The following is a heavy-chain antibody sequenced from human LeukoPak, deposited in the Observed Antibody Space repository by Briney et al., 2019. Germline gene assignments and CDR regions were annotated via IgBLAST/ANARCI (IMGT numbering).Heavy chain of an antibody. V-gene: IGHV3-15*01. D-gene: IGHD3-3*01. J-gene: IGHJ6*02. Sequence: GSLRLSCAASGFTFSSYGMHWVRQAPGKGLEWVGRIKSKTDGGTTDYAAPVKGRFTISRDDSKNTLYLQMNSLKTEDTAVYYCTTIFGVALYYYYGMDVWGQGTTVTVSS. CDR3: TTIFGVALYYYYGMDV. CDR2: IKSKTDGGTT. CDR1: GFTFSSYG.